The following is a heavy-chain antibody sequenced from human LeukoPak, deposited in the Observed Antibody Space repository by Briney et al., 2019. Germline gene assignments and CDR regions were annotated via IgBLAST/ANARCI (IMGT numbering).Heavy chain of an antibody. CDR1: GGSISSSNW. V-gene: IGHV4-4*02. CDR3: ARSANAIYDY. Sequence: SETLSLTCAVSGGSISSSNWWSWVRPPPGKGLEWIGEIYHSWSTNYNPSLKRRVTISVDKSKNQFSLKLSSLTAADTAVSYCARSANAIYDYWGQGTLVTVSS. J-gene: IGHJ4*02. CDR2: IYHSWST.